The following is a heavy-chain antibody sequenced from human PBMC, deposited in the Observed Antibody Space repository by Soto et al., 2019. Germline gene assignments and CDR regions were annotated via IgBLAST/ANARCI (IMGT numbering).Heavy chain of an antibody. Sequence: ASVKVSFKASGYTFTSYYMHWVRQAPGKGLEWMGGFDPEDGETIYAQKFQGRVTMTEDTSTDTAYMELSSLRSEDTAVYYCATEIQAGTVQHWGQGTLVTVSS. CDR1: GYTFTSYY. D-gene: IGHD6-13*01. CDR2: FDPEDGET. CDR3: ATEIQAGTVQH. J-gene: IGHJ1*01. V-gene: IGHV1-24*01.